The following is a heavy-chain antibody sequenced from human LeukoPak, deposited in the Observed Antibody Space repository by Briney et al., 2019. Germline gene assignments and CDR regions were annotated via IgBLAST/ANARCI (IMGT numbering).Heavy chain of an antibody. CDR3: AQRRMVQIVTDYFEH. J-gene: IGHJ4*02. V-gene: IGHV3-23*01. CDR1: GFTFRTYA. Sequence: PGGSLRLSCAGSGFTFRTYAMSWVRQAPGKGLEWVSVIGGDGLETYYAVSVKGRFTLSRDNSRNTLYLKMNRLRAEDTAVYYSAQRRMVQIVTDYFEHGRERTPVSVSS. CDR2: IGGDGLET. D-gene: IGHD3-10*01.